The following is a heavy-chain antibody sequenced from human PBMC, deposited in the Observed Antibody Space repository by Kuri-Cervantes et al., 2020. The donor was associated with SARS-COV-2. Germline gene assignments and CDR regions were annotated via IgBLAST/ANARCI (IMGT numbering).Heavy chain of an antibody. V-gene: IGHV5-10-1*01. CDR3: ARQGWEPFQWSNDFDY. CDR1: GYSFTSYW. CDR2: IDPSDSYT. Sequence: GASLKISCKGSGYSFTSYWISWVRQMPGKGLEWMGRIDPSDSYTNYSPSFQGHVTISADKSISTAYLQWSSLKASDTAMYYCARQGWEPFQWSNDFDYWGQGTLVTVSS. J-gene: IGHJ4*02. D-gene: IGHD1-26*01.